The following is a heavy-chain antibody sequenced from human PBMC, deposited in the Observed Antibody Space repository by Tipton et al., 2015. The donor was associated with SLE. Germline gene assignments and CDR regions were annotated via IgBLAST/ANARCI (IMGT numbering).Heavy chain of an antibody. CDR2: IYRSGST. D-gene: IGHD6-6*01. J-gene: IGHJ4*02. Sequence: TLSLTCSVSGGSISNYYWSWIRQPAGKGLEWIGRIYRSGSTDSNTSLKSRVTMSVDTSKNQFSLKLSSVTAADTAVYYCARTLAAQIDYWGQGTLVTVSS. CDR1: GGSISNYY. CDR3: ARTLAAQIDY. V-gene: IGHV4-4*07.